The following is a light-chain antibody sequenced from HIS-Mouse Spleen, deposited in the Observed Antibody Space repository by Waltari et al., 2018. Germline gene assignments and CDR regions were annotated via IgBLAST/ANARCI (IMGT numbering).Light chain of an antibody. CDR3: QQYNSYLT. CDR1: QSISSW. V-gene: IGKV1-5*03. J-gene: IGKJ4*01. CDR2: KAS. Sequence: DIQMTQSPSTLSVSVGDRVTITCRASQSISSWLAWYQQKPGKAPKLLIYKASSLESGVPSRFSGSGSGTEFTLTISSLQPDDFATYYCQQYNSYLTFGGGTKVEIK.